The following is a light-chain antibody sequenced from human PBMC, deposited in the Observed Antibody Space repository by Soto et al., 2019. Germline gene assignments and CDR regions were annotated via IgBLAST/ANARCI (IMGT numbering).Light chain of an antibody. V-gene: IGLV1-47*01. Sequence: QSVLTQPPSASGTPGQRVTISCSGSSTNIGSKYVYWYQQLPGTAPKLLIYRNNKRPSGVPDRFSGSKSGTSASLAISGLRSEDEADYSCSACYAYVGGQAFGGGTKLTVL. CDR3: SACYAYVGGQA. CDR1: STNIGSKY. CDR2: RNN. J-gene: IGLJ2*01.